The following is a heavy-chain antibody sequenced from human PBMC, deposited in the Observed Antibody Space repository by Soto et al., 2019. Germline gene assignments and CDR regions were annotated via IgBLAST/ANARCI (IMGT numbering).Heavy chain of an antibody. J-gene: IGHJ4*02. V-gene: IGHV4-30-4*01. Sequence: PSETLSLTCTVSGGSISSGDYYWSWIRQPPGKGLEWIGYIYYSGSTYYNPSLKSRVTISVDTSKNQFSLKLSSVTAADTAVYYCASMDGGGYDYIDYWGQGTLVTVSS. D-gene: IGHD5-12*01. CDR2: IYYSGST. CDR1: GGSISSGDYY. CDR3: ASMDGGGYDYIDY.